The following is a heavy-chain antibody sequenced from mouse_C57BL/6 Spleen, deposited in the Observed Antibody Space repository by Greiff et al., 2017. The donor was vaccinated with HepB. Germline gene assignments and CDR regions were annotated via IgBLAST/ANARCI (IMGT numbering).Heavy chain of an antibody. V-gene: IGHV1-72*01. CDR1: GYTFTSYW. D-gene: IGHD4-1*01. CDR2: IDPNSGGT. CDR3: AREGLANWGYYYAMDY. Sequence: QVQLQQSGAELVKPGASVKLSCKASGYTFTSYWMHWVKQRPGRGLEWIGRIDPNSGGTKYNEKFKSKATLTVDKPSSTAYMQLSSLTSEDSAVYYCAREGLANWGYYYAMDYWGQGTSGTVSS. J-gene: IGHJ4*01.